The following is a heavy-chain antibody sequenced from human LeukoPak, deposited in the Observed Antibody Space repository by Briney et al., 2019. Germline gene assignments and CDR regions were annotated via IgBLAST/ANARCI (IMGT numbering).Heavy chain of an antibody. CDR2: ISSSSSYI. CDR1: GFTFSSYS. CDR3: ARGAYYGSGSYYKT. J-gene: IGHJ5*02. V-gene: IGHV3-21*01. D-gene: IGHD3-10*01. Sequence: KTGGSLRPXCAASGFTFSSYSMNWVRQAPGKGLEWVSSISSSSSYIYYADSVKGRFTISRDNAKNSLYLQMNSLRAEDTAVYYCARGAYYGSGSYYKTWGQGTLVTVSS.